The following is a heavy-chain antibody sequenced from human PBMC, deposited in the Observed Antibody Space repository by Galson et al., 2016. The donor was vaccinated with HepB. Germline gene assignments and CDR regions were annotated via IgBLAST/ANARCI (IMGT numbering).Heavy chain of an antibody. Sequence: SVKVSCKASGYTFISYYLHWVRQAPGQGLEWMGVIIPSGGGTSYAQRFQGRVNLTRDTPTNTVYMDLSSLRSEDTAVYYCARGGYYSSGWYDAFDIWGQGTMVTVSS. J-gene: IGHJ3*02. CDR3: ARGGYYSSGWYDAFDI. CDR1: GYTFISYY. D-gene: IGHD6-19*01. V-gene: IGHV1-46*01. CDR2: IIPSGGGT.